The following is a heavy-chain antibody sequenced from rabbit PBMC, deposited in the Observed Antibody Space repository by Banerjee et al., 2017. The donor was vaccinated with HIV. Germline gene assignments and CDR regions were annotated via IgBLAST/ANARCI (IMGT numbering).Heavy chain of an antibody. Sequence: QSLEESGGDLVKPGASLTLTCTASGFDFISNAMCWVRQAPGKGLEWIACIVTGSGSTYYASWAKGRFTISKTSSTTVTLQMTSLTAADTATYFCARGPTYYSHAYGYDGYGYAPYFNLWGQGTLVTVS. CDR2: IVTGSGST. V-gene: IGHV1S40*01. J-gene: IGHJ4*01. D-gene: IGHD6-1*01. CDR1: GFDFISNA. CDR3: ARGPTYYSHAYGYDGYGYAPYFNL.